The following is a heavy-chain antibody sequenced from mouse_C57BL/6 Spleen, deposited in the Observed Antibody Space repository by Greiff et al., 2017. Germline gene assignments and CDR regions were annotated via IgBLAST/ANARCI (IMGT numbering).Heavy chain of an antibody. CDR2: IDPETGGT. Sequence: VQLQQSGAELVRPGASVTLSCKASGYTFADYEMHWVKQTPVHGLEWIGAIDPETGGTAYNQKFKGKAILTADKSSSTAYMERRSLTSEDSAVYYCTRGYYGSRQFAYWGQGTLVTVSA. D-gene: IGHD1-1*01. V-gene: IGHV1-15*01. J-gene: IGHJ3*01. CDR3: TRGYYGSRQFAY. CDR1: GYTFADYE.